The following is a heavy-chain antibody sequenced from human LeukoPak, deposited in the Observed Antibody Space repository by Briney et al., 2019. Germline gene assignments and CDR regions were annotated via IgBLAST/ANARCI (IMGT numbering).Heavy chain of an antibody. CDR2: ISGSGGST. CDR1: GFTLRSYA. V-gene: IGHV3-23*01. Sequence: PGGSLTHSRAASGFTLRSYAMKWVRQAPGKGLEWVSAISGSGGSTYYANSVKGRFTISRDNSKNTLYLQMNSLRAEDTAVYYWAKDLHDWDYWYFDLWGRGNLVTVSS. D-gene: IGHD3-9*01. J-gene: IGHJ2*01. CDR3: AKDLHDWDYWYFDL.